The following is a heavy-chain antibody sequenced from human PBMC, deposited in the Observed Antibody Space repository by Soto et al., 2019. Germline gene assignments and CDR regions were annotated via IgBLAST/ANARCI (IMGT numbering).Heavy chain of an antibody. Sequence: QVQLVQSGAAVKKPGASVKVSCKASGYTFTSYGIIWVRQAPGQGLEWMGWISAYNGNTNYAQKPQGRVTMTPDTAPSTVYMQLRSQRSDDTAVYYCARAGDIVVVLSAYDYCGQGTLVTVSS. J-gene: IGHJ4*02. CDR3: ARAGDIVVVLSAYDY. D-gene: IGHD2-15*01. CDR1: GYTFTSYG. CDR2: ISAYNGNT. V-gene: IGHV1-18*01.